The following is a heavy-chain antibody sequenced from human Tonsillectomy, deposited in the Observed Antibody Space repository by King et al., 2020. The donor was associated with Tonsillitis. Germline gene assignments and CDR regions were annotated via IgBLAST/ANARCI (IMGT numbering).Heavy chain of an antibody. V-gene: IGHV3-9*01. CDR3: AKDVISIVSGYFYYMDV. CDR2: ISWNSDRK. Sequence: VQLVESGGGLVQPGRSLRLSCAASGFIFDESAMHWVRHAPGKGLEWVSGISWNSDRKGYADSVKGRFTISRDNAKNSLHLQMNSLRAEDTAVYYCAKDVISIVSGYFYYMDVWGKGTTVTVSS. J-gene: IGHJ6*03. CDR1: GFIFDESA. D-gene: IGHD5/OR15-5a*01.